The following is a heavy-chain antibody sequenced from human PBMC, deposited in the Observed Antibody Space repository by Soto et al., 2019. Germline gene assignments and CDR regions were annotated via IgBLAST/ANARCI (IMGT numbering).Heavy chain of an antibody. CDR2: IYYSGST. D-gene: IGHD3-3*01. CDR3: ARDQPFWSATDYYYGMDV. Sequence: SETLSLTCTVSGGSISSGDYYWSWIRQPPGKGLEWIGYIYYSGSTYYNPSLKSRVTISVDTSKNQFSLKLSSVTAADTAVYYCARDQPFWSATDYYYGMDVWGQGTTVTVS. CDR1: GGSISSGDYY. V-gene: IGHV4-30-4*01. J-gene: IGHJ6*02.